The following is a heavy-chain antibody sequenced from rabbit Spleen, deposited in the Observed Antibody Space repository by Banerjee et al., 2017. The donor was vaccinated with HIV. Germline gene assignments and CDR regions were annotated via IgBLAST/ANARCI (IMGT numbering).Heavy chain of an antibody. J-gene: IGHJ4*01. CDR2: IYAGSSGST. V-gene: IGHV1S45*01. CDR3: ARDLVGVIGWNFYL. D-gene: IGHD1-1*01. Sequence: QQQLVESGGDLVKPEGSLTLTCTASGFSFSSSYWICWVRQAPGKGLEWIACIYAGSSGSTYYASWAKGRFTISRTSSTTVTLRMTSLTAADTATYFCARDLVGVIGWNFYLWGQGTLAPS. CDR1: GFSFSSSYW.